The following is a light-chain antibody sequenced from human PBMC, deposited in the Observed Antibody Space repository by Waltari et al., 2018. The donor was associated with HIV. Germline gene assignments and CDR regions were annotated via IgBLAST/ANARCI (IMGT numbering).Light chain of an antibody. Sequence: IQMTQSPSSLSASVGDRVTITCRSSQSIRSNLNWYQQKPGKAPKLLIYAASSLQSGVPSRFSGSGSGTDFTLTISSLQPEDFVTYHCEQSYNSPRTFGQGTKVEIK. V-gene: IGKV1-39*01. CDR1: QSIRSN. CDR3: EQSYNSPRT. CDR2: AAS. J-gene: IGKJ1*01.